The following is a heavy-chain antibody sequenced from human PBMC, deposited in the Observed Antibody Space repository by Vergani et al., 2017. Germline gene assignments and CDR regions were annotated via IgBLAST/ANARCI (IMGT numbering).Heavy chain of an antibody. J-gene: IGHJ4*02. CDR2: IYYSGST. D-gene: IGHD3-22*01. CDR3: ARDITYDSSGQGLDDY. Sequence: QLQLQESGPGLVKPSETLSLTCTVSGGSISSSSYYWGWIRQPPGKGLEWIGSIYYSGSTYYNPSLKSRVTISVDTSKNQFSLKLSSVTAADTAVYYCARDITYDSSGQGLDDYWGQGTLVTVSS. CDR1: GGSISSSSYY. V-gene: IGHV4-39*07.